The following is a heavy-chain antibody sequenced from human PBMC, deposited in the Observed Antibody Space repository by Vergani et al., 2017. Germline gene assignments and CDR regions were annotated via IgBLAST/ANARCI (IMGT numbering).Heavy chain of an antibody. V-gene: IGHV1-2*04. Sequence: QVQLVQSGAEVKKPGASVKVSCKVSGYTLTELSMHWVRQAPGKGLEWMGWINPNSGGTNYAQKFQGWVTMTRDTSISTAYMELSRLRSDDTAVYYCARDRDRYSSSWYFFDYWGQGTLVTVSS. D-gene: IGHD6-13*01. CDR3: ARDRDRYSSSWYFFDY. CDR2: INPNSGGT. J-gene: IGHJ4*02. CDR1: GYTLTELS.